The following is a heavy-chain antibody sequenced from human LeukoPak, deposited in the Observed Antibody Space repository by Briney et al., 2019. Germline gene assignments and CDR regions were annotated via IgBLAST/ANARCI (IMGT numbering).Heavy chain of an antibody. CDR3: ARDETSGYYFPGY. CDR1: GFTFDDYG. Sequence: TGGSLRLSCAASGFTFDDYGMSWVRQAPGKGLEWVSGINWNGGSTGYADSVRGRFTISRDNAKNSLYLQMNSLRAEDTALYYCARDETSGYYFPGYWGQGTLVTVSS. V-gene: IGHV3-20*04. D-gene: IGHD3-22*01. J-gene: IGHJ4*02. CDR2: INWNGGST.